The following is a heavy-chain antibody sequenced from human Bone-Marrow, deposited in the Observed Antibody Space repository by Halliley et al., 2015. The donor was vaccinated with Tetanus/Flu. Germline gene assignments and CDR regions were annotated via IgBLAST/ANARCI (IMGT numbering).Heavy chain of an antibody. CDR2: GRDK. V-gene: IGHV3-30*02. Sequence: GRDKYYAASVKGRFSISRDNSKNTLYLQMNSLRAEDTAVYYCAKDRPIATAATNYSYYGMDVWGQGTTVTVSS. CDR3: AKDRPIATAATNYSYYGMDV. J-gene: IGHJ6*02. D-gene: IGHD6-13*01.